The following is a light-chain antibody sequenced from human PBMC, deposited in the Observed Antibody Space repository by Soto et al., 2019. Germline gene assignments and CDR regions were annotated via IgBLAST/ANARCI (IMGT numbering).Light chain of an antibody. CDR2: DAA. J-gene: IGKJ4*01. CDR1: HDISDY. V-gene: IGKV1-33*01. Sequence: DIQMTQSPSSLSASVGDRVTITCQASHDISDYLNWYQQKPGKPPTLLIYDAANLETGVPSRFSGSGSGTDFSLTINSLQAEDFATYYCQQYDKLPLTFGGGTKVDIK. CDR3: QQYDKLPLT.